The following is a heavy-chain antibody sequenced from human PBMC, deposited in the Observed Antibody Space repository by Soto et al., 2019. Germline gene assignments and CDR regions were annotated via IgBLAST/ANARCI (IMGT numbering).Heavy chain of an antibody. J-gene: IGHJ4*02. CDR1: GYTFTKYG. D-gene: IGHD3-16*01. V-gene: IGHV1-18*01. Sequence: QGQLVQSGAEVKNPGASLKVSCKTSGYTFTKYGVGWVRQAPGQGLEWMGWISGSSGNANYAEKVQGRITLTTDTSTSTAYIELRSLRSDDTAVYYCAREMAGLGGEYDYWGQGTLVTVSS. CDR3: AREMAGLGGEYDY. CDR2: ISGSSGNA.